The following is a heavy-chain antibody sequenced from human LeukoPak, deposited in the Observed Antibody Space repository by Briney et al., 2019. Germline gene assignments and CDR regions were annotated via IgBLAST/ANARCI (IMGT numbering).Heavy chain of an antibody. CDR2: IYYSGST. CDR3: ARVLGYCSGGSCYSYYYGMDV. Sequence: PSETLSLTCTVSGGSISRGDYYWSWIRQPPGKGLEWIGYIYYSGSTYYNPSLKSRVTISVDTSKNQFSLKLSSVTAADTAVYYCARVLGYCSGGSCYSYYYGMDVWGKGTTVTVSS. V-gene: IGHV4-30-4*01. J-gene: IGHJ6*04. CDR1: GGSISRGDYY. D-gene: IGHD2-15*01.